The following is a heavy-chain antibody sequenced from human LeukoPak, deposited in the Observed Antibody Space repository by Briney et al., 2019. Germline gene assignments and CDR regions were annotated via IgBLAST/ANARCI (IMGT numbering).Heavy chain of an antibody. CDR1: GFTFSDYY. V-gene: IGHV3-11*04. CDR3: AKNEAGDIVATIPDY. CDR2: IRSSGSTI. D-gene: IGHD5-12*01. J-gene: IGHJ4*02. Sequence: GGSLRLSCAASGFTFSDYYMSWIRQAPGKGLEWVSYIRSSGSTIYYADSVKGRFTISRDNSKNTLYLQMNSLRAEDTAVYYCAKNEAGDIVATIPDYWGQGTLVTVSS.